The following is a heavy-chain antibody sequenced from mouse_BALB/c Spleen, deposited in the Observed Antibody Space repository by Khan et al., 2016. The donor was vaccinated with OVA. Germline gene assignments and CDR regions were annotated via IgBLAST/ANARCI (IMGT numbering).Heavy chain of an antibody. Sequence: VQLQESGPGLVAPSQSLSITCTVSGFSLTSYGVNWFLQPPAKGLVWLGVLWGDGSTNYHSALISRLIISKDNSKSQVFLKLNSLQTDDTATYYCAKLTPDYYSVDYWGQGASVTVSS. J-gene: IGHJ4*01. D-gene: IGHD2-13*01. CDR1: GFSLTSYG. V-gene: IGHV2-3*01. CDR3: AKLTPDYYSVDY. CDR2: LWGDGST.